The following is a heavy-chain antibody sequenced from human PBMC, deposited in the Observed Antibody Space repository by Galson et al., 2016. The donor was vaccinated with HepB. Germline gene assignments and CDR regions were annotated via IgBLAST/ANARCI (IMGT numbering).Heavy chain of an antibody. Sequence: TLSLTCTVSGESIDRASYYWSWIRQPAGRALEYIGHVYTSGSTNYNSALKSRVSISKTRSTNQFFLSLESLSVVDTAIYYCARSSRVIQWGWSATNHFDVWGQGFLVTVSS. V-gene: IGHV4-61*09. J-gene: IGHJ4*02. CDR2: VYTSGST. CDR1: GESIDRASYY. D-gene: IGHD2-15*01. CDR3: ARSSRVIQWGWSATNHFDV.